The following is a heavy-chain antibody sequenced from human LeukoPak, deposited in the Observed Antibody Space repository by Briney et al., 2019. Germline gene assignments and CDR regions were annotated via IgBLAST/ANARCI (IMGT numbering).Heavy chain of an antibody. Sequence: DSVKGRFTISRDNSKSTLYLQMNSLRVEDTAVYYCARVYKLRFLEWLTFDYWGQGTLVTVSS. V-gene: IGHV3-30*01. J-gene: IGHJ4*02. D-gene: IGHD3-3*01. CDR3: ARVYKLRFLEWLTFDY.